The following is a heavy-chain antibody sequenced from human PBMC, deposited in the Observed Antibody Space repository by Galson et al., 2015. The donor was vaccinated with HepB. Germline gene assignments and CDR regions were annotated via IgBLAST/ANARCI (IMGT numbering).Heavy chain of an antibody. V-gene: IGHV3-7*03. Sequence: SLRLSCAASGFTFSSYWMSWVRQAPGKGLEWVANIKQDGSEKHYVDSVKGRFTISRDNAKNSLYLQMNSLRAEDTAVYYCARDFPSYLYSSSWSNWSDPWGQGTLVTVSS. CDR1: GFTFSSYW. D-gene: IGHD6-13*01. J-gene: IGHJ5*02. CDR2: IKQDGSEK. CDR3: ARDFPSYLYSSSWSNWSDP.